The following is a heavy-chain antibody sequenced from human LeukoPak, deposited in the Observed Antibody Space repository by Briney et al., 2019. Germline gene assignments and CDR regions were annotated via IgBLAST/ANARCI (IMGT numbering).Heavy chain of an antibody. CDR1: GYTFTSYD. D-gene: IGHD3-3*01. J-gene: IGHJ6*03. CDR2: MNPNSGNT. CDR3: ARPNSVLRFLEWPKGGYYYYYMDV. V-gene: IGHV1-8*03. Sequence: ATVKVSCKASGYTFTSYDINWVRQATGQGLEWMGWMNPNSGNTGYAQKFQGRVTITRNTSISTAYMELSSLRSEDTAVYYCARPNSVLRFLEWPKGGYYYYYMDVWGKGTTVTVSS.